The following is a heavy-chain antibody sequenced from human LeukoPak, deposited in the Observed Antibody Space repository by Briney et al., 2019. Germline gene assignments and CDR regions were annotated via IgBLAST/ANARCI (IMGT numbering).Heavy chain of an antibody. Sequence: SETLSLTCTVSGGSISSGGYYWSWIRQHPGKGLEWIGYIYYSGSTYYNPSLKSRVTISVDTSKNQFSLKLSSVTAADTAVYYCARVQALSETVVVGGAFDIWGQGTMVTVSS. CDR1: GGSISSGGYY. CDR2: IYYSGST. J-gene: IGHJ3*02. V-gene: IGHV4-31*03. D-gene: IGHD3-22*01. CDR3: ARVQALSETVVVGGAFDI.